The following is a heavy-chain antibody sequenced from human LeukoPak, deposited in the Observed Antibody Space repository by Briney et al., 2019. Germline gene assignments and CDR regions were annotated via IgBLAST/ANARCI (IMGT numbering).Heavy chain of an antibody. J-gene: IGHJ6*03. Sequence: GGSLRLSCAASGFTVSTNYINWVRQAPGKGLEWVSVIYSDGSGGSAFYADSVRGRFTISRDNSKNRVFLQMNSLRAEDTAVYYCARGAMVQGVIMHYYYYMDVWGKGTTVTVSS. CDR1: GFTVSTNY. CDR3: ARGAMVQGVIMHYYYYMDV. V-gene: IGHV3-53*01. CDR2: IYSDGSGGSA. D-gene: IGHD3-10*01.